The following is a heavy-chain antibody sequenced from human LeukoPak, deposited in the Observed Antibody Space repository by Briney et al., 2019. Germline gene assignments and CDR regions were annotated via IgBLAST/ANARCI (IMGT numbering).Heavy chain of an antibody. CDR2: IKQDGSET. V-gene: IGHV3-7*01. J-gene: IGHJ4*02. Sequence: GGSLRLSCAPSGFTFSTYWMGWVRQAPGKGLEWVANIKQDGSETYYADSVKGRFTIFRDNAKNSLYLQMDSLRVEDTAVYYCANGDGFDYWGQGTLVIVSS. D-gene: IGHD5-24*01. CDR1: GFTFSTYW. CDR3: ANGDGFDY.